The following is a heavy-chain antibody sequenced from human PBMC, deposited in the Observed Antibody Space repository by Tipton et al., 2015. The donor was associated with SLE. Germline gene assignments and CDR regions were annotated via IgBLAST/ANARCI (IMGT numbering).Heavy chain of an antibody. CDR3: ARYFYDSSGVCLFDL. D-gene: IGHD3-22*01. CDR1: SGSVSSGAYY. V-gene: IGHV4-31*03. CDR2: AFSSGTT. Sequence: TLSLTCTVSSGSVSSGAYYWSWIRQHPGKGLEWIGYAFSSGTTYYNPSLQGRLSMSLDTSKNQLSLQLSSVTSADTAVYYCARYFYDSSGVCLFDLWGQGTLVTVSS. J-gene: IGHJ4*02.